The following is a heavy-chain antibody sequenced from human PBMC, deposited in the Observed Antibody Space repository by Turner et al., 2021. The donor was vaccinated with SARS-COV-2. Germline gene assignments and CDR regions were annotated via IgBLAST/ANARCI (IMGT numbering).Heavy chain of an antibody. CDR2: ISSSSSYI. CDR3: ARGTYYYDSSVYSGTNWFDP. CDR1: GFTFSHYT. Sequence: EVQLVESGGCLVKHGGSLRLSCAAAGFTFSHYTMNWVRQAPGKGLEWVSSISSSSSYIYYADSVNGRFTISRDIAKTSLYLQMNSLRAEDTAVYYCARGTYYYDSSVYSGTNWFDPWGQGTLVTVSS. J-gene: IGHJ5*02. V-gene: IGHV3-21*01. D-gene: IGHD3-22*01.